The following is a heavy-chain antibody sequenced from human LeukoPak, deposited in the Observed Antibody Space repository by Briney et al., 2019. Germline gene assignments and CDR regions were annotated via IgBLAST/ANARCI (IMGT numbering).Heavy chain of an antibody. CDR1: GGSISSGGYS. D-gene: IGHD3-3*01. CDR2: IYHSGST. J-gene: IGHJ6*03. V-gene: IGHV4-30-2*01. CDR3: ARGQNYDFWSGSLLPKYYYYYMDV. Sequence: SETLSLTCAVSGGSISSGGYSWSWIRQPPGKGLEWIGYIYHSGSTYYNPSLKSRVTISVDRSKNQFSLKLSSVTAADTAVYYCARGQNYDFWSGSLLPKYYYYYMDVWGKGTTVTVSS.